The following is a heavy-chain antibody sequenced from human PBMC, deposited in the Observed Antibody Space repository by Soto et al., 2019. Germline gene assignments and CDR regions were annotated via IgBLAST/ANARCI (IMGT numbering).Heavy chain of an antibody. CDR2: ISGSGGST. J-gene: IGHJ4*02. CDR1: GFTFSSYA. V-gene: IGHV3-23*01. D-gene: IGHD1-7*01. Sequence: GGSLRLSCAASGFTFSSYAMSWVRQAPGKGLEWVSAISGSGGSTYYADSVKGRFTISRDNSKNTLYLQMNSLRAEETAVYYCAKGLLSQSELFDYWGQGTLVTVSS. CDR3: AKGLLSQSELFDY.